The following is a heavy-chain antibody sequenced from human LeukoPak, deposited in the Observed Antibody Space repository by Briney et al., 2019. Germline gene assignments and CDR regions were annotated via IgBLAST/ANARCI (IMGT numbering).Heavy chain of an antibody. CDR1: GYIFISYG. D-gene: IGHD3-22*01. V-gene: IGHV1-18*01. J-gene: IGHJ4*02. CDR3: ARSEDYDSSPSFDY. Sequence: ASVKVSCKASGYIFISYGISWVRQAPGQGLEWMGWISAYNGNTKYAQKLQGRVTMTTDTSTSTAYMELRSLRSDDTAVYYCARSEDYDSSPSFDYWGQGTLVTVSS. CDR2: ISAYNGNT.